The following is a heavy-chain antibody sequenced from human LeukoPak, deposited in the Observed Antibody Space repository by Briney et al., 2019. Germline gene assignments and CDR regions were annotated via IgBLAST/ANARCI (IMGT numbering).Heavy chain of an antibody. V-gene: IGHV5-51*01. J-gene: IGHJ3*02. CDR2: IYPGDSDT. CDR1: GYSFTSYW. D-gene: IGHD2/OR15-2a*01. CDR3: ARPANRGDAFDI. Sequence: GESLKISRKGSGYSFTSYWIGWVRQMPGKGLEWMGIIYPGDSDTRYSPSFRGQVTISADKSITTAYLQWSSLRASDTAMYYCARPANRGDAFDIWGQGTMVTVSS.